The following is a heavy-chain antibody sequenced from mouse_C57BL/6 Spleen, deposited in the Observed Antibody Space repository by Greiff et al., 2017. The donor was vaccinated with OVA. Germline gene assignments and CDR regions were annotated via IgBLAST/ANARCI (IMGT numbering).Heavy chain of an antibody. V-gene: IGHV2-2*01. CDR1: GFSLTSYG. CDR3: ASEDWGFAY. D-gene: IGHD4-1*01. Sequence: VQGVESGPGLVQPSPSLSITCKASGFSLTSYGVHWVRQSPGQGLEWLGVIWRGGSTDYNAAFISRLSISKDNSKSQVCFKMNSLQADDTAIYYCASEDWGFAYWGQGTLVTVSA. J-gene: IGHJ3*01. CDR2: IWRGGST.